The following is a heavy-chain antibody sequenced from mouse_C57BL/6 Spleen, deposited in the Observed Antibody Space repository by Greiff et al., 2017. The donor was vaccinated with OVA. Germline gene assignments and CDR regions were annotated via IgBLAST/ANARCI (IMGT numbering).Heavy chain of an antibody. V-gene: IGHV1-72*01. CDR2: IDPSSGGT. J-gene: IGHJ1*03. CDR1: GYTFTSYW. Sequence: QVQLKQPGAELVKPGASVKLSCKASGYTFTSYWMHWVKQRPGRGLEWIGRIDPSSGGTKYNEKFKSKATLTVDKPSSTAYMQLSSLTSEYSAVYYGAREDDYDVHWYFDVWGTGTTVTVSS. D-gene: IGHD2-4*01. CDR3: AREDDYDVHWYFDV.